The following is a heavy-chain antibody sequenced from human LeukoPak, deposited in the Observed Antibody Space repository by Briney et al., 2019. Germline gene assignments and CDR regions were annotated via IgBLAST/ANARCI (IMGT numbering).Heavy chain of an antibody. J-gene: IGHJ5*02. CDR3: AREHTIAATGTHWFDP. CDR2: IKSKTDGETT. D-gene: IGHD6-13*01. Sequence: GGSLRLSCAASGLTFSNAWMSWVRQAPGKGLEWIGRIKSKTDGETTDYAAPVRGRFTISRDNSENMLYLQMNNLRVEDTAVYYCAREHTIAATGTHWFDPWGQGTLVTVSS. CDR1: GLTFSNAW. V-gene: IGHV3-15*01.